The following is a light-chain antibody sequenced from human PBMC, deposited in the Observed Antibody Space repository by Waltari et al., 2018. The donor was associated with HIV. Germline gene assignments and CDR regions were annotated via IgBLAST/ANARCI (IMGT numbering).Light chain of an antibody. CDR1: SSDVGSYNL. J-gene: IGLJ3*02. CDR2: EVS. V-gene: IGLV2-23*02. CDR3: CSYAGSNTWV. Sequence: QSALTQPASVSGSPGQSITISCTGTSSDVGSYNLVSWYQQHPGKAPKLMIYEVSKRPSGVSNPFSGAKACNTASLTISGLQAEDEADYYCCSYAGSNTWVFGGGTKLTVL.